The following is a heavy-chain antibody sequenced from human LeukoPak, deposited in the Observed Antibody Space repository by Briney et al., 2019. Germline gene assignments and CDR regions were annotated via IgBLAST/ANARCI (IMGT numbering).Heavy chain of an antibody. J-gene: IGHJ4*02. D-gene: IGHD3-10*01. CDR1: GGSFSSYY. V-gene: IGHV4-59*08. CDR3: ARHFDHVGSGIYEY. CDR2: IYYSGST. Sequence: PSETLSLTCTVSGGSFSSYYWSWIRQHPGKGLEWIGYIYYSGSTYYNPSLKSRVTISVDTSNNQFSLKLSSVTAADTAVYYCARHFDHVGSGIYEYWGQGTLVTVSS.